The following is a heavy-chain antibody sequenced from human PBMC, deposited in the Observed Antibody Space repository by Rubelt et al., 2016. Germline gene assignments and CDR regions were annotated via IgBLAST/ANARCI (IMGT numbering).Heavy chain of an antibody. CDR2: FDPEDGET. CDR1: GYTLTELS. V-gene: IGHV1-24*01. CDR3: ARDRPHFDY. Sequence: QVQLVQSGAEVKKPGASVKVSCKVSGYTLTELSMHWVRQAPGKGLEWMGGFDPEDGETIYAQKFQGRVTMTTDTSTNTAYMELRSLTSDDTAVYYCARDRPHFDYWGQGTLVTVSS. J-gene: IGHJ4*02.